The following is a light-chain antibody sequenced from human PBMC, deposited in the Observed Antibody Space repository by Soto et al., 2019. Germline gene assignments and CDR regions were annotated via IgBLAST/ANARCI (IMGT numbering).Light chain of an antibody. J-gene: IGKJ5*01. CDR3: QQYGSSIT. CDR2: GAS. V-gene: IGKV3-20*01. CDR1: ERLSSVY. Sequence: EIVLTQSPGTLSLSPGERATLSCRASERLSSVYLAWYQQRPGQPPRLLIYGASNRATGIPDRFSGSGSGTDFTLIINRLEPEDVAVYYCQQYGSSITFGQGTRLEIK.